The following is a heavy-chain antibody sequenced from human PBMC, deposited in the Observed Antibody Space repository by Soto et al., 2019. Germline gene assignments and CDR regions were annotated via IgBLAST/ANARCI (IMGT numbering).Heavy chain of an antibody. CDR2: IKPDGSEK. CDR1: GFTFANYW. V-gene: IGHV3-7*01. CDR3: AREVKVPAYYYGMDV. J-gene: IGHJ6*02. D-gene: IGHD2-2*01. Sequence: GGSLRLSCAASGFTFANYWMTWVRQAPGKGLEWVANIKPDGSEKHYVDSVKGRFTISRDNAKNSLYLLMNSLRAEDTAMYYCAREVKVPAYYYGMDVWGQGTTVTVSS.